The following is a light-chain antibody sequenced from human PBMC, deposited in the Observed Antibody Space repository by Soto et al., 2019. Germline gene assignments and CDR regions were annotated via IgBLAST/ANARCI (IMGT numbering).Light chain of an antibody. CDR2: AAS. CDR1: QGIRSW. J-gene: IGKJ4*01. V-gene: IGKV1D-12*01. Sequence: DIQMTQSPSSVSASVGDRVTITCRASQGIRSWLAWYQQRPGKAPKLLISAASSLQSAVPSRFSGSGSGTDFTLTISSLQPDDFATYYCQESDTFPATFGGGTKVEIK. CDR3: QESDTFPAT.